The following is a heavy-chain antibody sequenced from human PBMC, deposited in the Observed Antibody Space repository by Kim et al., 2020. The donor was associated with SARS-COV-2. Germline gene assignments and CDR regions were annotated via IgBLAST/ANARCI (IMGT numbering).Heavy chain of an antibody. CDR1: GFIFSDYG. D-gene: IGHD3-16*01. CDR3: ALFYYGTFNQ. CDR2: VSSTSVNS. V-gene: IGHV3-48*04. J-gene: IGHJ4*02. Sequence: GGSLRLSCTASGFIFSDYGINWVRQAPGKGLEWLSFVSSTSVNSHYADSVQGRFTISRDNAKNSLYLQMDSLRAEDTAVYYCALFYYGTFNQWGQGTQVTVPS.